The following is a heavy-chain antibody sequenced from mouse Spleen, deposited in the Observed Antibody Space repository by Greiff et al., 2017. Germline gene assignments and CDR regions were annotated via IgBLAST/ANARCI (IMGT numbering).Heavy chain of an antibody. CDR3: ARMATRGYAMDY. CDR1: GYSFTDYN. V-gene: IGHV1S135*01. Sequence: EVKLQESGTELVKPGASVKLSCKASGYSFTDYNMYWVKQSHGKGLEWIGYIDPYNGGTSYNQKFKGKATLTVDKSSSTAFMHLNSLTSEDSAFYYCARMATRGYAMDYWGQGTSVTVSS. CDR2: IDPYNGGT. J-gene: IGHJ4*01.